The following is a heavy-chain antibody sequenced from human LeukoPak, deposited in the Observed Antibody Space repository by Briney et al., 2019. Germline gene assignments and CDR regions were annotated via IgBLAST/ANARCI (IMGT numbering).Heavy chain of an antibody. CDR1: GYTFTGYY. Sequence: GASVKVSCKASGYTFTGYYMHWVRQAPGQGLEWMGWINPNSGGTNYAQKFQGRVTMTRDTSISTAYMELSRLRSDDTAVYYCARDPAPIVVVTAIGGSSSYYYYMDVWGKGTTVTVSS. CDR3: ARDPAPIVVVTAIGGSSSYYYYMDV. CDR2: INPNSGGT. J-gene: IGHJ6*03. D-gene: IGHD2-21*02. V-gene: IGHV1-2*02.